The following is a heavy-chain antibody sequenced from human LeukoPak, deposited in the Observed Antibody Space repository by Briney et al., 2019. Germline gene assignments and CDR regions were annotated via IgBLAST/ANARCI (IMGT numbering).Heavy chain of an antibody. CDR3: ARDGRAVAGTASDY. CDR1: GYTFTSYD. V-gene: IGHV1-8*01. D-gene: IGHD6-19*01. J-gene: IGHJ4*02. Sequence: ASVKVSCKASGYTFTSYDINWVRQATGQGLEWMGWMNPNSGNTGYAQKFQGRVTMTRNTSISTAYMELSSLRSEDTAVYYCARDGRAVAGTASDYWGQGTLVTVSS. CDR2: MNPNSGNT.